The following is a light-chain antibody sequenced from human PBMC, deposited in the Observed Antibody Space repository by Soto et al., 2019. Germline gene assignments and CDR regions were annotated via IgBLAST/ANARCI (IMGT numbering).Light chain of an antibody. Sequence: QSALTQPASVSGSPGQSITISCSGTSSDVGAYNFVSWYQQHPGKAPKLMIFEVSNRPSGVSDRFSGSKSGNMASLTISRLQAEDEADYYCSSYTTSSALVVFGGGTKLTVL. CDR3: SSYTTSSALVV. J-gene: IGLJ2*01. V-gene: IGLV2-14*01. CDR2: EVS. CDR1: SSDVGAYNF.